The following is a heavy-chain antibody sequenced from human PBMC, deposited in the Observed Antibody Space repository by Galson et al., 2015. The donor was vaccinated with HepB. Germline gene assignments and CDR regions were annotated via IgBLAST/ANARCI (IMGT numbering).Heavy chain of an antibody. CDR2: TYYRSKWYN. CDR1: GDSVSSISAA. Sequence: CAISGDSVSSISAAWNWIRQSPSSGLEWLGRTYYRSKWYNDYAVSVKSRITINPDTSKNQFSLQLNPVTPEDTAVYYCARSFSYYYDSSGYRTTNQYNWFDPWGQGTLVTVSS. J-gene: IGHJ5*02. CDR3: ARSFSYYYDSSGYRTTNQYNWFDP. D-gene: IGHD3-22*01. V-gene: IGHV6-1*01.